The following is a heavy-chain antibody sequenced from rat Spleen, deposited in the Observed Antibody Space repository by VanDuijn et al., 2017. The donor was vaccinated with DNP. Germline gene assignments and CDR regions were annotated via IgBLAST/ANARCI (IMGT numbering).Heavy chain of an antibody. V-gene: IGHV1-43*01. D-gene: IGHD4-3*01. Sequence: QVQLRQSGTELAKPGSSVEISCKASGYTFTTYYIYWIKQTTGQGLEFVGYVNTGSGGSNYNERFKGKATLTVDKSSSTAFMQLSSLTPDDSAVYYCTRGRNSGYGGFAYWGQGTLVTVSS. CDR3: TRGRNSGYGGFAY. CDR2: VNTGSGGS. J-gene: IGHJ3*01. CDR1: GYTFTTYY.